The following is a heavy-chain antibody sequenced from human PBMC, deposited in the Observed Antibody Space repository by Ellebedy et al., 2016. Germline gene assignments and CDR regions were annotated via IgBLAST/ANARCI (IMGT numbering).Heavy chain of an antibody. J-gene: IGHJ4*02. CDR2: IKEDGSVS. Sequence: GGSLRLXCGASGFTFSSYWMSWVRQAPGKGLEWVANIKEDGSVSFYVDSVKGRFTISRDNTKNSLSLQMNSLSAEDTAVYYCATSSAAPGNDWGQGTLVTVSS. D-gene: IGHD2-15*01. CDR1: GFTFSSYW. CDR3: ATSSAAPGND. V-gene: IGHV3-7*01.